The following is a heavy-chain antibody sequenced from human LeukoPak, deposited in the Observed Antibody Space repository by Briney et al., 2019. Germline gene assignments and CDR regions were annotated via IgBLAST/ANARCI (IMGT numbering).Heavy chain of an antibody. J-gene: IGHJ4*02. CDR3: ARDRNYDILTGPYDY. D-gene: IGHD3-9*01. V-gene: IGHV4-39*02. Sequence: SETLSLTCTVSGGSISSSSYYWGWIRQPPGKGLEWIGSIYYSGSTHYNPSLKSRVTISVDTSKNQFSLKLTSVTAADTAVYYCARDRNYDILTGPYDYWGQGTLVTVSS. CDR2: IYYSGST. CDR1: GGSISSSSYY.